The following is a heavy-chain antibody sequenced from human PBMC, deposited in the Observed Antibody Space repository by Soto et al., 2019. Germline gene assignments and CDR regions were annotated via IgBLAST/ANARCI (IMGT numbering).Heavy chain of an antibody. CDR2: VYYSGST. Sequence: SETLSLTCTVSGGSISTYYWSWVRQPPEKGLEWIGYVYYSGSTNYNPSLKSRVTISVDTSKNQFSLKLTSVTAADTAMYYCARGGRSAYYYYMGVWGKGTTVTVSS. J-gene: IGHJ6*03. CDR3: ARGGRSAYYYYMGV. CDR1: GGSISTYY. V-gene: IGHV4-59*01.